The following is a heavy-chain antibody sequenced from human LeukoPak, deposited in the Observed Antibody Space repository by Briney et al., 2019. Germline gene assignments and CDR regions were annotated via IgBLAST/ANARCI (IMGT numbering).Heavy chain of an antibody. CDR3: TTFYSRLTDY. CDR2: INQDGSEK. Sequence: PGGFLRLSCAAPGFTFNSYWISWVRQAPGKGLEWLANINQDGSEKYYVDSVKGRFTISRDNAKNSLFLQMNSLRAEDTAVYYCTTFYSRLTDYWGQGTLVTVSS. D-gene: IGHD2/OR15-2a*01. V-gene: IGHV3-7*05. J-gene: IGHJ4*02. CDR1: GFTFNSYW.